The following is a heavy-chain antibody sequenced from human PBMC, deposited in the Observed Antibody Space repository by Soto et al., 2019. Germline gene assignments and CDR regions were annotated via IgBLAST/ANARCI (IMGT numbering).Heavy chain of an antibody. D-gene: IGHD6-19*01. CDR1: GFTFSSYS. J-gene: IGHJ4*02. V-gene: IGHV3-21*01. CDR3: AREPSSGW. Sequence: EVQLLESGGGVVKPGGSLRLSCAASGFTFSSYSMNWVRQAPGKVVEWVASISSSSSYIYYADSVKGRFTISRDNAKNSLYLQMNSLRAEDTAVYYCAREPSSGWWGQVSLLTVSS. CDR2: ISSSSSYI.